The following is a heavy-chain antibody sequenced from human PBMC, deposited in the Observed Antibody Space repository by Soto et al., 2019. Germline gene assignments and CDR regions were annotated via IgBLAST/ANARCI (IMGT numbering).Heavy chain of an antibody. CDR1: GGSISSGDYY. V-gene: IGHV4-30-4*01. D-gene: IGHD5-12*01. CDR3: ARGARGLNFDY. Sequence: PSETLSLTCTVSGGSISSGDYYWSWIRQPPGKGLEWIGYIYYSGSTYYNPSLKSRVTISVDTSKNQFSLKLSSVTAADTAVYYCARGARGLNFDYWGQGTLVTVSS. J-gene: IGHJ4*02. CDR2: IYYSGST.